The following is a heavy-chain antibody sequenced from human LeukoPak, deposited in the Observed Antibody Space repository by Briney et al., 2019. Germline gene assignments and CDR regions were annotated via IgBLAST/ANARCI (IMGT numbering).Heavy chain of an antibody. V-gene: IGHV4-39*01. CDR1: GGSISSSSYY. J-gene: IGHJ4*02. Sequence: SETLSLTCTVSGGSISSSSYYWGWIRQPPGKGLEWIGSIYYSGSTYYNPSLKSRVTISVDASKNQFSLKLSSVTAADTAVYYCAKMSSGWYYFDYWGQGTLVTVSS. CDR3: AKMSSGWYYFDY. CDR2: IYYSGST. D-gene: IGHD6-19*01.